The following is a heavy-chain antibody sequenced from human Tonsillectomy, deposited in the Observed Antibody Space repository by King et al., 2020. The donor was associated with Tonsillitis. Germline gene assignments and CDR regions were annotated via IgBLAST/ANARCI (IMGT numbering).Heavy chain of an antibody. D-gene: IGHD3-16*02. CDR1: GDSVSSNSVA. CDR2: TYYRSKWYN. J-gene: IGHJ6*02. V-gene: IGHV6-1*01. CDR3: ARVVNLCFVESSVHSGMDV. Sequence: VQLQQSGPGLVKPSQTLSLTCALSGDSVSSNSVAWNWIRQSPSRGLEWLGRTYYRSKWYNDYAVSVKSRITINPDTSKNQFSLHLNSVTPEDTAVYYCARVVNLCFVESSVHSGMDVWGQGNKVTVSS.